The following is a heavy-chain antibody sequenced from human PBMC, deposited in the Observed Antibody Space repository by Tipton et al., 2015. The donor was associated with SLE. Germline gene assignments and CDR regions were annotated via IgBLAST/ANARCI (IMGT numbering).Heavy chain of an antibody. CDR3: AREPAAMSFDY. Sequence: GSLRLSCAASGFTFSSYWMHWVRQAPGKGLVWVSRINSDGSSTSYADSVKGRFTISRDNAKNTLYLQMNSLRAEDTAVYYCAREPAAMSFDYWGQGTLVTVSS. V-gene: IGHV3-74*01. J-gene: IGHJ4*02. D-gene: IGHD2-2*01. CDR1: GFTFSSYW. CDR2: INSDGSST.